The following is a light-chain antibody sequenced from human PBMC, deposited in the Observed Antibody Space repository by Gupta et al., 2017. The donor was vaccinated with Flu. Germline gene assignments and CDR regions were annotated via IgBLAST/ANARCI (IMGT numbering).Light chain of an antibody. CDR2: EVG. J-gene: IGLJ2*01. CDR1: NSDVAYSNY. V-gene: IGLV2-14*01. CDR3: TSYTSSILI. Sequence: QSALTQPASVSGSPGQSITLPCTATNSDVAYSNYVSWYQHHPGKAPKLLIYEVGYRPSGVSNRFSGSKSGNTASLTISGLQAEDEADYYCTSYTSSILIFGGGTKLTVL.